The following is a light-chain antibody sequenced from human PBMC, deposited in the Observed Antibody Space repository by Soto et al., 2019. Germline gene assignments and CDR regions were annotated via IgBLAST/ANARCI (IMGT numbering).Light chain of an antibody. CDR3: QQYGSSPPKT. J-gene: IGKJ2*01. Sequence: EIVLTQSPGTLSLSPGETATLSCRASQSIANTFLAWYQQKPGQAPRLLISGASSRATGIPDRFSGSGSGTDFPLTHSRLEPEDFAVYYCQQYGSSPPKTFCQGTKLEI. V-gene: IGKV3-20*01. CDR2: GAS. CDR1: QSIANTF.